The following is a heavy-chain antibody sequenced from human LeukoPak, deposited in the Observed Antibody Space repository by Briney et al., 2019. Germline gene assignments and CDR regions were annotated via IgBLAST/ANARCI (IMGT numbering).Heavy chain of an antibody. Sequence: WGSLRLSCAVSGFTFNSYAMSWVRQAPGKGLEWVSVISGSDGSTKYADSVKGRFTISRDNSKNTLYLQMNSLRDEDTAVYYCAKRASGYYNDYWGQGTLGTVSS. J-gene: IGHJ4*02. D-gene: IGHD3-3*01. V-gene: IGHV3-23*01. CDR2: ISGSDGST. CDR1: GFTFNSYA. CDR3: AKRASGYYNDY.